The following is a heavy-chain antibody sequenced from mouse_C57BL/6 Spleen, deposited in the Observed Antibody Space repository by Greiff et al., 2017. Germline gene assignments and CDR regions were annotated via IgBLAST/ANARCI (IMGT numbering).Heavy chain of an antibody. CDR1: GYSITSGYY. Sequence: EVQLVESGPGLVKPSQSLSLTCSVTGYSITSGYYWNWIRQFPGNKLEWMGYISYDGSNNYNPSLKNRISITRDTSKNQFFLKLNSVTTEDTATYYCARGTSHAMDYWGQGTSVTVSS. CDR3: ARGTSHAMDY. D-gene: IGHD5-1*01. V-gene: IGHV3-6*01. J-gene: IGHJ4*01. CDR2: ISYDGSN.